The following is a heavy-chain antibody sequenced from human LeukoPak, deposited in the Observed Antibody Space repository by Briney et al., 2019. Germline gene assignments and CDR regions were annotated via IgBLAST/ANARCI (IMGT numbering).Heavy chain of an antibody. CDR1: GYPFTSYH. V-gene: IGHV1-46*01. CDR3: ARDSSDWSVDY. D-gene: IGHD3-9*01. J-gene: IGHJ4*02. Sequence: GASVTVSFKTSGYPFTSYHMHWVRQAPGQGLEGMGMINLINDIRSFKQKFQGRRTMTRDTATGTDFMELNSMRSGDTALYYCARDSSDWSVDYWGQGTLVTVSS. CDR2: INLINDIR.